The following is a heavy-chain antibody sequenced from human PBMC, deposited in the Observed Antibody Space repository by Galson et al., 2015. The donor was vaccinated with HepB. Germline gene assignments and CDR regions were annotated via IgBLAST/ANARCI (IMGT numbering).Heavy chain of an antibody. CDR2: VSYDGSNK. J-gene: IGHJ4*02. CDR3: ARDAEGRWLVWRQDC. D-gene: IGHD6-19*01. V-gene: IGHV3-30*19. CDR1: GFTFRSYG. Sequence: SLRLSCAPSGFTFRSYGMHWVRQAPGKGLEWVAVVSYDGSNKYYADSVKGRFTISRDNSKNTLYLQMNSLRAEDTAVYYCARDAEGRWLVWRQDCCGQGTLVTASS.